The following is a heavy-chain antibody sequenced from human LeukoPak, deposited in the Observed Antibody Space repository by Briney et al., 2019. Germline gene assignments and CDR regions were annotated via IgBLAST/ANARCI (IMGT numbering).Heavy chain of an antibody. J-gene: IGHJ4*02. V-gene: IGHV4-38-2*01. CDR2: ISHSGTT. CDR3: ARGYYGSGSYYKGNYFDY. D-gene: IGHD3-10*01. Sequence: PSETLSLTCAVPRYSISSGYNWGWIRQSPGKGLEWIGSISHSGTTYYNPSLKSRVTISVDTSKNEFSLNLSSVTAADTALYYCARGYYGSGSYYKGNYFDYWGQGTLVTVSS. CDR1: RYSISSGYN.